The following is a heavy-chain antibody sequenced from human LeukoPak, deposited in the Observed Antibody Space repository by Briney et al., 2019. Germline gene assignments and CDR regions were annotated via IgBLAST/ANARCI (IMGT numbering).Heavy chain of an antibody. V-gene: IGHV4-34*01. J-gene: IGHJ4*02. D-gene: IGHD3-10*01. CDR2: INHSGST. CDR3: ARLTNYYGSGRIDY. CDR1: GGSFSGYY. Sequence: SETLSLTCTVSGGSFSGYYWSWIRQPPGKGLEWIGEINHSGSTNYNPSLKSRVTISVDTSKNQFSLKLSSVTAADTAVYYCARLTNYYGSGRIDYWGQGTLVTVSS.